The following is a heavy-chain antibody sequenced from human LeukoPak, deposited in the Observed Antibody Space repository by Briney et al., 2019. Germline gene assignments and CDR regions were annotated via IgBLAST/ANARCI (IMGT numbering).Heavy chain of an antibody. CDR2: INPNSGGP. CDR3: ARSNFAINRTTQGGFDP. Sequence: ASVKDSCKASRYTFTGYYMHWVRPAPGQGLEWMGWINPNSGGPNYAQKFQGRVTMTRDTSSSTAYMELSRLRSDDTAVYYCARSNFAINRTTQGGFDPWGQGTLVTVPS. V-gene: IGHV1-2*02. CDR1: RYTFTGYY. J-gene: IGHJ5*02. D-gene: IGHD1-14*01.